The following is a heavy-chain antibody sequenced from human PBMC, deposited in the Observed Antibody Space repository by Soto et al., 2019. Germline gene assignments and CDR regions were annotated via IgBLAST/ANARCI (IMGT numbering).Heavy chain of an antibody. D-gene: IGHD6-19*01. CDR1: GFTFGSYW. J-gene: IGHJ4*02. CDR2: INSDESIT. Sequence: EVQLVESGGNLIQPGGSLRLSCAASGFTFGSYWMHWVRQAPGKGLVWVSHINSDESITNYADSVRGRFTISRDNAKNTLYLQMNSLRAEDTAVYYCARGLIPVAGIDDWGQGTLVTVSS. V-gene: IGHV3-74*01. CDR3: ARGLIPVAGIDD.